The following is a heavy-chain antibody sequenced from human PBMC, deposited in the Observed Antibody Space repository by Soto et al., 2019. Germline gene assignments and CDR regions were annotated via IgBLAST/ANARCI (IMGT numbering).Heavy chain of an antibody. V-gene: IGHV1-18*01. Sequence: ASVKVSCKASGYTFTIYGISWVRQAPGQGLEWMGWISAYNGNTNYAQKIQGRVTMTTDTSPSTAYMELRSLRSDDTAVYYCARVGSSGFWFDPWGQGTLVTVSS. J-gene: IGHJ5*02. CDR3: ARVGSSGFWFDP. CDR2: ISAYNGNT. D-gene: IGHD6-19*01. CDR1: GYTFTIYG.